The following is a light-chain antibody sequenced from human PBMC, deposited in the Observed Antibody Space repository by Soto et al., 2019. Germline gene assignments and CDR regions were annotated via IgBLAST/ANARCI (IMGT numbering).Light chain of an antibody. Sequence: EIVLTQSPATLSLSPGDRATLSCRASQSVSNYLAWYQQKPGQAPRLLIYDASNRATGIPARFSGSGSGTDFPLTISSLEPEDLAVYYCQQRTHWPPWTFGQGTKVEIK. J-gene: IGKJ1*01. CDR2: DAS. CDR1: QSVSNY. V-gene: IGKV3-11*01. CDR3: QQRTHWPPWT.